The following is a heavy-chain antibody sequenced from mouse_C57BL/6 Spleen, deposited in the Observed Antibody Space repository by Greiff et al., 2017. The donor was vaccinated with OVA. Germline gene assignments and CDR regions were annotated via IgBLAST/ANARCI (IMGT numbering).Heavy chain of an antibody. D-gene: IGHD2-4*01. Sequence: VQLQQPGAELVRPGSSVKLSCKASGYTFTSYWMHWVKQRPIQGLEWIGNIDPSDSETTYTQKFTDKATLTVDQSSSTADMQLSSLTAEDAAVYYCARRDYDYRGAYWGQGTLVTVSA. CDR1: GYTFTSYW. J-gene: IGHJ3*01. V-gene: IGHV1-52*01. CDR3: ARRDYDYRGAY. CDR2: IDPSDSET.